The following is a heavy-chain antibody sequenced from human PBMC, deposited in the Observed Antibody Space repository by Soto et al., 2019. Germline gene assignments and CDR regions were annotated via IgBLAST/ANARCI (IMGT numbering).Heavy chain of an antibody. D-gene: IGHD1-26*01. CDR1: VFTFSSYG. J-gene: IGHJ3*02. CDR2: ISYDGSNK. Sequence: QVQLVESGGGVVQPGRSLRLSCAASVFTFSSYGMHWVRQAPGKGLEWVAVISYDGSNKYYADSVKGRFTISRDNSKNTLYLQMNSLRAEDTAVYYCAKAGIVDAFDIWGQGTMVTVSS. CDR3: AKAGIVDAFDI. V-gene: IGHV3-30*18.